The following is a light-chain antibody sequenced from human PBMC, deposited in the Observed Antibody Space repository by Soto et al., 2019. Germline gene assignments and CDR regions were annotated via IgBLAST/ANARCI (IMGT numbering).Light chain of an antibody. CDR2: DAS. CDR1: RLISTW. Sequence: DIQMTQSPSTLSASVGERVTITCRASRLISTWLAWYQQKPGKAPNLLIYDASSLEPGVPSRFSGSGSETRFTLTISSLQPDDFATYYCQQYDSYPLTFGGGTKVEIK. V-gene: IGKV1-5*01. CDR3: QQYDSYPLT. J-gene: IGKJ4*01.